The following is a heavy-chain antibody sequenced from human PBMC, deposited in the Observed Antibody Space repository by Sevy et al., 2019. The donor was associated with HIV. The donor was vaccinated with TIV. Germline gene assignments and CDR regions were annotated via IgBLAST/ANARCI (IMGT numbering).Heavy chain of an antibody. D-gene: IGHD3-10*01. V-gene: IGHV3-30-3*01. CDR3: ARDKGSGFYYGMDV. J-gene: IGHJ6*02. CDR1: GFTFSAYA. CDR2: ISHDGNKE. Sequence: GGSLRLSCAASGFTFSAYAVHWVRQAPGKGLEWVAVISHDGNKEDYAHSVRGRFTLSRDNSKKTLFLQMNGLRTDDTGLYYCARDKGSGFYYGMDVWGQGTTVTVSS.